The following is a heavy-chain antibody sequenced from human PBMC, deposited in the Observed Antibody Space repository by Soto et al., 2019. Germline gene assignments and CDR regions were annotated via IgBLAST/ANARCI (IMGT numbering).Heavy chain of an antibody. D-gene: IGHD6-6*01. CDR1: GFTFSSYG. CDR2: IWYDGSNK. V-gene: IGHV3-33*01. Sequence: TGGSLRLSCAASGFTFSSYGMHWVRQAPGKGLEWVAVIWYDGSNKYYADSVKGRFTISRDNSKNTLYLQMNSLRAEDTAVYYCARGLIAARPYYYYGMDVWGQGTTVTVSS. J-gene: IGHJ6*02. CDR3: ARGLIAARPYYYYGMDV.